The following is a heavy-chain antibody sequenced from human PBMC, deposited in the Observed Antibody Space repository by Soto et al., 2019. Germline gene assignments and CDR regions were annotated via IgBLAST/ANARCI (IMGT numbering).Heavy chain of an antibody. Sequence: QVQLVQSGAEVKKPGASVRVSCKASGYSFTGYYVHWVRLAPGQGLEWMGWINPNSGGTNHAQKFQGRVTMTRDTSISTAYMELTRLTYNNTAVYFCAREAGTIGNYYYGMDVWGQGTTVTVS. D-gene: IGHD1-7*01. V-gene: IGHV1-2*02. CDR3: AREAGTIGNYYYGMDV. CDR1: GYSFTGYY. J-gene: IGHJ6*02. CDR2: INPNSGGT.